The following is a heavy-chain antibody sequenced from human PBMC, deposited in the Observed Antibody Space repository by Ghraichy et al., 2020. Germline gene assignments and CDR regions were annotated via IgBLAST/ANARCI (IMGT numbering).Heavy chain of an antibody. J-gene: IGHJ6*04. V-gene: IGHV4-30-4*07. Sequence: SETLSLTCAVSGGSISSGGYSWSWIRQPPGKGLEWIGYFYYSGSTYYNPSLKSRVTISVDTSKNQFSLKLSSVTAADTAVYYCARDLGTAAGLNTYYYGSAPDVWGKGTTVTVSS. CDR2: FYYSGST. D-gene: IGHD3-10*01. CDR3: ARDLGTAAGLNTYYYGSAPDV. CDR1: GGSISSGGYS.